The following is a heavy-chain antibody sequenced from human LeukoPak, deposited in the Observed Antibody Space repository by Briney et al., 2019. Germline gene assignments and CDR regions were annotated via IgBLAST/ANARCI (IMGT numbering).Heavy chain of an antibody. D-gene: IGHD2-2*01. Sequence: SETLSLTCIVSGGSISNYYWSWIRQPAGKGLEWIGRTYTSGSTDYNPSLKTRVTMSLDTSKDQFSLKMSSVTAADTAVYYCARDKMYQLPHNWFDPWGQGTLVTVSS. CDR1: GGSISNYY. V-gene: IGHV4-4*07. CDR3: ARDKMYQLPHNWFDP. J-gene: IGHJ5*02. CDR2: TYTSGST.